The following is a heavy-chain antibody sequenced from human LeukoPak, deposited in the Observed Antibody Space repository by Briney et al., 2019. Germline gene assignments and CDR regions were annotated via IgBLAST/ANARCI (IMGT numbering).Heavy chain of an antibody. Sequence: GASVKVSCKASGYTFTGYYMHWVRQAPGQGLEWMGWINPNTGGTNYAQKFQGRVTMTRDTSISSAYMELSSLRSDDTAVYYCARVELQAFDIWGQGTMVTVSS. D-gene: IGHD1-26*01. CDR2: INPNTGGT. CDR1: GYTFTGYY. CDR3: ARVELQAFDI. J-gene: IGHJ3*02. V-gene: IGHV1-2*02.